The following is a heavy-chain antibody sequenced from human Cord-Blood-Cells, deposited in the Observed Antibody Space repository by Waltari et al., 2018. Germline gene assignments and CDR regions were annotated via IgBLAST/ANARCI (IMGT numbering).Heavy chain of an antibody. CDR1: GGSISSSSYY. V-gene: IGHV4-39*01. J-gene: IGHJ4*02. Sequence: QLQLQESGPGLVKPSETLSLTCTVSGGSISSSSYYWGWIRQPPGKGLEWIGSIYYSGSTYYNPSLKSRVTISVDTSKNQFPLKLSSVTAADTAVYYCASPGADYYDSSGYLYYFDYWGQGTLVTVSS. CDR3: ASPGADYYDSSGYLYYFDY. CDR2: IYYSGST. D-gene: IGHD3-22*01.